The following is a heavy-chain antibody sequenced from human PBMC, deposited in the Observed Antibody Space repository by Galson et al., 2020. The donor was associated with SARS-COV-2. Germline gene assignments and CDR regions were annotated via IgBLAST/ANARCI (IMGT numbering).Heavy chain of an antibody. CDR3: AGRDITPTAWGFDP. J-gene: IGHJ5*02. CDR1: GGSISSGNYY. V-gene: IGHV4-31*03. CDR2: INYSGTT. D-gene: IGHD1-1*01. Sequence: ETSETLSLTCTVSGGSISSGNYYWSWIRQHPGKGLEWIGYINYSGTTYYNPSLKSRLTISVDTSKNQFSLKLSSVTAADTAMYYCAGRDITPTAWGFDPWGQGTLVTVSS.